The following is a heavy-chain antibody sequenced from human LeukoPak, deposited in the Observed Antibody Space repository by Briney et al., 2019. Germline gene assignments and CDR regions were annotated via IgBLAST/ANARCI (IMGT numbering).Heavy chain of an antibody. CDR3: ARGVVPPVIPYSYYMDV. CDR2: IYYTGIT. J-gene: IGHJ6*03. V-gene: IGHV4-39*02. CDR1: GGSISTYGHY. D-gene: IGHD2-2*01. Sequence: PSETLSLTCTVSGGSISTYGHYWGWIRQTPGKGLEWIGSIYYTGITYYNSALNSRVTISVDTSKNQFSLRLSSVTATDMAVYYCARGVVPPVIPYSYYMDVWGKGTTVTVSS.